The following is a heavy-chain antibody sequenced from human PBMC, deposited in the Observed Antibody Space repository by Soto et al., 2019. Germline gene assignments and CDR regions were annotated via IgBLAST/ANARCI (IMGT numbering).Heavy chain of an antibody. CDR1: GFPVSSHY. Sequence: EVQLVESGGGLIQPGGSLRLSCAASGFPVSSHYMSWVRQAPGKGLEWVSVIYAGGNTYYAESVKGRFTISRDNSKNTLSLQMNSLRAEDSAVYYCARTFAGDYHLGLWGQGTRVTVSS. J-gene: IGHJ4*02. V-gene: IGHV3-53*01. CDR3: ARTFAGDYHLGL. D-gene: IGHD3-16*01. CDR2: IYAGGNT.